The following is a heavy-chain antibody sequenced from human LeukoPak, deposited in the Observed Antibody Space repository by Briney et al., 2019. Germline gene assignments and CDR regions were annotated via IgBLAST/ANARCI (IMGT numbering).Heavy chain of an antibody. CDR1: GYTFTGYY. CDR2: INPNSCGT. D-gene: IGHD3-10*01. J-gene: IGHJ4*02. V-gene: IGHV1-2*02. CDR3: ARGELLWFGELSTSRKAFDY. Sequence: ASVKVSCKASGYTFTGYYMHWVRQAPGQGLEWMGWINPNSCGTNYAQKFQGRVTMTRDTSISTAYMELSRLRSDDTAVYYCARGELLWFGELSTSRKAFDYWGQGTLVTVSS.